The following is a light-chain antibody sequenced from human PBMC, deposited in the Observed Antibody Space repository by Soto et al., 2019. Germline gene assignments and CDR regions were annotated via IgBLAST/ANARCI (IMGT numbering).Light chain of an antibody. J-gene: IGLJ1*01. CDR2: AVS. Sequence: QSALTQPASVSGSPGQSITISCTGTSSDVGGYNYVSWYQQHPGKAPKLMIFAVSNRPSGVSNRFSGSKSGITASLTISGLQAEDEADYYCSSYTSVSTSCIFGTGTKLTVL. CDR3: SSYTSVSTSCI. CDR1: SSDVGGYNY. V-gene: IGLV2-14*01.